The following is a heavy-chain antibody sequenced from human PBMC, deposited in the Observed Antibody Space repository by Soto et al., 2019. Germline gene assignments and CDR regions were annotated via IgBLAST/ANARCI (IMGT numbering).Heavy chain of an antibody. CDR3: ARSLGYASY. Sequence: LRLSCAASGFTFSSYWMSWVRQAPGKGLEWVASIKENGSEKDYVDSVKGRFTISRDNAKNSLYLQMNSLRAEDTAMYYCARSLGYASYWGQGTLVTVSS. D-gene: IGHD2-15*01. J-gene: IGHJ4*02. CDR2: IKENGSEK. CDR1: GFTFSSYW. V-gene: IGHV3-7*01.